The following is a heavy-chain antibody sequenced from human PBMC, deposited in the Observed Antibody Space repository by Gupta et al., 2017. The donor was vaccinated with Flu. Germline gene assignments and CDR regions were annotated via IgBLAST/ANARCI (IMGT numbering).Heavy chain of an antibody. CDR1: GGSISSGRYY. J-gene: IGHJ6*02. Sequence: QVQLQESGPGLVKPSQTLSLTCTVSGGSISSGRYYWSWIRQPAGKGLEWIGRIYTSGSTNYNPSLKSRVTISVDTSKNQFSLKLSSVTAADTAVYYCARGGTGGPSRVVAQLLPVGMDVWGQGTTVTVSS. D-gene: IGHD2-2*01. CDR2: IYTSGST. V-gene: IGHV4-61*02. CDR3: ARGGTGGPSRVVAQLLPVGMDV.